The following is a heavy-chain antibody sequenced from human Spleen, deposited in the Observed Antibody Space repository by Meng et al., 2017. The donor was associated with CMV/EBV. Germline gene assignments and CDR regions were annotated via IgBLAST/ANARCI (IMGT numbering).Heavy chain of an antibody. Sequence: GGSLRLSCAASGFTFSTYAMSWVRQAPGKGLAWVSTIGDSGGSTYYADSVKGRFTISRDNSKNTLYLQMNSLRAEDTAVYYCANSYWSGSQTLNDYWGQGTLVTVSS. CDR1: GFTFSTYA. CDR3: ANSYWSGSQTLNDY. D-gene: IGHD1-26*01. V-gene: IGHV3-23*01. J-gene: IGHJ4*02. CDR2: IGDSGGST.